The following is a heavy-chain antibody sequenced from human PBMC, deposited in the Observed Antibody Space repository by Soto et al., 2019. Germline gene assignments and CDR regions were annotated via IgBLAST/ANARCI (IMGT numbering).Heavy chain of an antibody. CDR1: GGTFSSYA. CDR2: IIPIFGTA. D-gene: IGHD3-16*02. CDR3: ARHDRGRDYFDY. Sequence: GASVKVSCKASGGTFSSYAISWVRQAPGQGLEWMGGIIPIFGTANYAQKFQGRVTITADESTSTAYMELSSLRSEDTAVYYCARHDRGRDYFDYWGQGTLVTVSS. V-gene: IGHV1-69*13. J-gene: IGHJ4*02.